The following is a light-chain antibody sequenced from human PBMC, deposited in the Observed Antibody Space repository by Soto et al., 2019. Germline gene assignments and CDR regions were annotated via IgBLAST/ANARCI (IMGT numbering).Light chain of an antibody. CDR1: QSVSSSY. CDR2: GAS. CDR3: QQYGSSPPFT. Sequence: EIVLTQSPGTLSLSPGERATLSCRASQSVSSSYVAWYQQKPGQAPRLLIYGASSRATGIPDRFSGSGSGTDFTLTISRLDPEDFAVYYCQQYGSSPPFTFGPGTKVDIK. J-gene: IGKJ3*01. V-gene: IGKV3-20*01.